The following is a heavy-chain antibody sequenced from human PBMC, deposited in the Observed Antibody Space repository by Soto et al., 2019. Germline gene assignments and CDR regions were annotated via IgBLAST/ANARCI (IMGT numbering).Heavy chain of an antibody. CDR2: INPNSGGT. V-gene: IGHV1-2*04. CDR3: ATGGEKKYSSSYVY. J-gene: IGHJ4*02. D-gene: IGHD6-6*01. CDR1: GYTFTGYY. Sequence: ASVKVSCKASGYTFTGYYMHWVRQAPGQGLEWMGWINPNSGGTNYAQKFQGWVTMTRDTSISTAYMELSRLRSDDTAVYYCATGGEKKYSSSYVYWGQGTLVTVSS.